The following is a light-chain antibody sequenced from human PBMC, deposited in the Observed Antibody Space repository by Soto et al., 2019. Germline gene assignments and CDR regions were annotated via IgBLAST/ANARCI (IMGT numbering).Light chain of an antibody. Sequence: EIVLTQSPGTLSLSPGERATLSCRASQSVSSTYLAWYQQRPGQTPRLLIYGASSRATGIPGRFSDSGSAPAFHLTISRLKPEDFAVYYCQQYDRTPYTFGHGTKLEIK. J-gene: IGKJ2*01. CDR1: QSVSSTY. V-gene: IGKV3-20*01. CDR3: QQYDRTPYT. CDR2: GAS.